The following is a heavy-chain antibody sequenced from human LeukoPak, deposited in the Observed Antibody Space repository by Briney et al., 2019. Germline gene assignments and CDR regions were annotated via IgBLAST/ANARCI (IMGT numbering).Heavy chain of an antibody. CDR2: ISGSGGST. CDR3: AKGRYGSGKRPNFDY. V-gene: IGHV3-23*01. D-gene: IGHD3-10*01. Sequence: PGGSLRLSCAASGFTFSSYAMSWVRQAPGKGLEWVSAISGSGGSTYYADSVKGRLTISRDNSKNTLYLQMNSLRAEDTAVYYCAKGRYGSGKRPNFDYWGQGTLVTVSS. CDR1: GFTFSSYA. J-gene: IGHJ4*02.